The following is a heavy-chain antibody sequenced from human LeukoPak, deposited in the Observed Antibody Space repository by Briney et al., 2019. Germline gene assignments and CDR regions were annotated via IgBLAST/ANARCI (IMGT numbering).Heavy chain of an antibody. J-gene: IGHJ4*02. Sequence: GGSLRLSCAASGFTFSNYWVHWVRQAPGEGLVWVSRINRDGSTTKYADSVKGRFTVSRDNAKNTLNSQMNSLRAEDTAVYYCARDKKSGESSEIDYWGRGTLVTVSS. CDR2: INRDGSTT. CDR1: GFTFSNYW. V-gene: IGHV3-74*03. CDR3: ARDKKSGESSEIDY. D-gene: IGHD3-10*01.